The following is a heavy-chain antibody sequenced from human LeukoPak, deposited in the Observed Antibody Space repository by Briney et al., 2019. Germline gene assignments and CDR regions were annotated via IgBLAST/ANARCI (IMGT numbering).Heavy chain of an antibody. CDR2: ISGSGDST. CDR1: GFTFDDYG. Sequence: GGSLRLSCAASGFTFDDYGMSWVRQAPGKGLEWVSDISGSGDSTNYADSVKGRFTISRDNSKNTLYLQMNSLRAEDTAIYYCAKSRGSYWVPEFDYWGQGTLVTVSS. CDR3: AKSRGSYWVPEFDY. D-gene: IGHD1-26*01. J-gene: IGHJ4*02. V-gene: IGHV3-23*01.